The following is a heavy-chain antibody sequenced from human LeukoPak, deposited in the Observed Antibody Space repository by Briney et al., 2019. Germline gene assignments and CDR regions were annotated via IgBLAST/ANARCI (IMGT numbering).Heavy chain of an antibody. CDR1: GYTFTVYY. CDR3: ARVRWLQLLGFDY. Sequence: GASVTVSSTASGYTFTVYYMHWVRQAPGQGLEWMGWINPNSGGTNYAQKFQGRVTMTRDTSISTAYMELSRLRSDDTAVYYCARVRWLQLLGFDYWGQGTLVTVSS. V-gene: IGHV1-2*02. CDR2: INPNSGGT. J-gene: IGHJ4*02. D-gene: IGHD5-24*01.